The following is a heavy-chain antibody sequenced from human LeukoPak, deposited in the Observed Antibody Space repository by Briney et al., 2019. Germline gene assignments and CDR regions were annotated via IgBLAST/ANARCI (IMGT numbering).Heavy chain of an antibody. D-gene: IGHD6-13*01. Sequence: GGSLRLSCAASGFTFSSYAMNWVRQAPGKGLEWVSVISTSGDSIYYADAVKGRFTISRDNAKNSLYLQMNSLKTEDTAVYYCVRVFAAAGTRYFYMDVWGKGTTVTVSS. V-gene: IGHV3-23*01. CDR2: ISTSGDSI. J-gene: IGHJ6*03. CDR1: GFTFSSYA. CDR3: VRVFAAAGTRYFYMDV.